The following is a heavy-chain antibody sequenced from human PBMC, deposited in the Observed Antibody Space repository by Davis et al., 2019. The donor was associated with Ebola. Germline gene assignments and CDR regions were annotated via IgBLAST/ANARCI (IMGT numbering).Heavy chain of an antibody. CDR2: INHSGST. V-gene: IGHV4-34*01. J-gene: IGHJ5*02. CDR1: GGSFSGYY. Sequence: SETLSLTCAAYGGSFSGYYWSWIRQPPGKGLEWLGEINHSGSTNYNPSLKSRVTISVDTSKNQFSLKLSSVTAADTAVYYCARHDYDFWSGYYTGDWFDPWGQGTLVTVSS. CDR3: ARHDYDFWSGYYTGDWFDP. D-gene: IGHD3-3*01.